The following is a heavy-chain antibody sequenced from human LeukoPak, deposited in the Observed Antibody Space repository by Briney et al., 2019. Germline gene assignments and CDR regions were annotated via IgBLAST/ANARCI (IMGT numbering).Heavy chain of an antibody. Sequence: PGGSLRLSCAASGFTFDDYGMSWVRQAPGKGLEWVSGINWNGGSTGYADSVKGRFTISRDNAKNSLYLQMNSLRAEDTALYYCARDRHDYGDFDYYYYMDVWGKGTTVTVSS. J-gene: IGHJ6*03. CDR3: ARDRHDYGDFDYYYYMDV. CDR1: GFTFDDYG. CDR2: INWNGGST. V-gene: IGHV3-20*04. D-gene: IGHD4-17*01.